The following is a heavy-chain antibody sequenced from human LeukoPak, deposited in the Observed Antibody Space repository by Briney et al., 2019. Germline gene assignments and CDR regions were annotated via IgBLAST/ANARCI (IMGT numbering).Heavy chain of an antibody. D-gene: IGHD6-6*01. CDR2: ISYDGSNK. CDR1: GFTFSSYG. Sequence: GGSLRLSCATSGFTFSSYGMHWVRQAPGKGLEWVAVISYDGSNKYYADSVKGRFTISRDNSKNTLYLQMNSLRAEDTAVYYCARAPGSSSSAEYFQHWGQGTLVTVSS. CDR3: ARAPGSSSSAEYFQH. J-gene: IGHJ1*01. V-gene: IGHV3-30*03.